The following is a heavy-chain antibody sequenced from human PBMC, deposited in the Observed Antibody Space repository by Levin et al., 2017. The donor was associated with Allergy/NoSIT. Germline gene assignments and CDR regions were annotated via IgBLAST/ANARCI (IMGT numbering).Heavy chain of an antibody. V-gene: IGHV7-4-1*02. J-gene: IGHJ3*02. D-gene: IGHD1-14*01. CDR3: ARPEHRNHRGTGFDI. CDR1: GYSFTTYA. Sequence: GGSLRLSCKASGYSFTTYALNWVRQAPGQGLEWMGWIHTTTGNPTYAQNLTGRLVFSLTTPVSPAYLQISNLKAEDTAVYYWARPEHRNHRGTGFDIWGQGTKVTVSS. CDR2: IHTTTGNP.